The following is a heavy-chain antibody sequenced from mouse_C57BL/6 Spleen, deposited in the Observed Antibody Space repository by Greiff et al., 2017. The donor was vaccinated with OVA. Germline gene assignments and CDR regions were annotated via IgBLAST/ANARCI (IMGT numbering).Heavy chain of an antibody. V-gene: IGHV2-2*01. CDR1: GFSFTSYG. J-gene: IGHJ4*01. Sequence: QVQLQQSGPGLVQPSQSLSITCTVSGFSFTSYGVHWVRQSPGKGLEWLGVIWRGGSTDSNAAFISRLCLSKDNSKSQVFFKMNSLQADDTARYYWARSRTGTWEGYAKDYWGQGTSVTVAS. CDR2: IWRGGST. D-gene: IGHD4-1*01. CDR3: ARSRTGTWEGYAKDY.